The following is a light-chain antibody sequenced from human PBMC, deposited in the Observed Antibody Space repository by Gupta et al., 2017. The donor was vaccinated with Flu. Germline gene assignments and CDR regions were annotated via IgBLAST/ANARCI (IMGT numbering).Light chain of an antibody. J-gene: IGLJ2*01. CDR2: ENN. CDR3: ATWDDILNGIL. Sequence: QSLLTQPPSVSPAPGQKVTISCSGSSSNIGNNYVSWYQQLPGTAPKLLIYENNKRPSEILGQFSGSKSGTSATLGITGLQTGDEADYYCATWDDILNGILFGGGTKLTVL. V-gene: IGLV1-51*02. CDR1: SSNIGNNY.